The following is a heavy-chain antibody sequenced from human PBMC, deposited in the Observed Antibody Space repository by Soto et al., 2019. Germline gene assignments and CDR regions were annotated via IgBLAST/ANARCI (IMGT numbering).Heavy chain of an antibody. CDR1: GGSISSYY. Sequence: NPSETLSLTCTVSGGSISSYYWSWIRQPPGKGLEWIGYIYYSGSTNYNPSLKSRVTISVDTSKNQFSLKLSSVTAADTAVYYCARDTSKGGTYGMDVWGQGTTVTVSS. J-gene: IGHJ6*02. V-gene: IGHV4-59*01. CDR3: ARDTSKGGTYGMDV. CDR2: IYYSGST. D-gene: IGHD3-16*01.